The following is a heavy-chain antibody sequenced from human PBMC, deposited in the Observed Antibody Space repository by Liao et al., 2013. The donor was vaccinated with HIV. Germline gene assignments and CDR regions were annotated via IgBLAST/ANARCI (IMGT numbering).Heavy chain of an antibody. V-gene: IGHV4-59*13. D-gene: IGHD3-16*01. CDR1: GASLYNYY. Sequence: QVQLQESGPGLLKPSETLSLTCTVSGASLYNYYWNWIRLPPGXGLEWIGYVYHSGSTNYNPSLKSRVTISVDTSKNQFSLRLTSVTAADTAVYYCAXGGTLITNWFNPWGQGTLVTVSS. CDR2: VYHSGST. J-gene: IGHJ5*02. CDR3: AXGGTLITNWFNP.